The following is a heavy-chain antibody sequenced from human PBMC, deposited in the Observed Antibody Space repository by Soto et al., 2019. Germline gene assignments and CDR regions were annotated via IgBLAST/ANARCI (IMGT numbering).Heavy chain of an antibody. V-gene: IGHV3-23*01. Sequence: EVQLLESGGGLVQPGGSLRLSCAASGFTFSISAMNWVRQAPGKGLGWVSGISGSGGTTYYADSVKGRFTISRDNSRNTVYLQMNSLRAEDTAQYYCAKDRSSWYASRFDPWGQGTLVTVSS. CDR1: GFTFSISA. CDR3: AKDRSSWYASRFDP. D-gene: IGHD6-19*01. CDR2: ISGSGGTT. J-gene: IGHJ5*02.